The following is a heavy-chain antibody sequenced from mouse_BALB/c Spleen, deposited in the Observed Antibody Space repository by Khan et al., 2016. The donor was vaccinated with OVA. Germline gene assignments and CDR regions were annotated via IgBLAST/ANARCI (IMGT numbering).Heavy chain of an antibody. CDR1: GFSLTSYG. CDR2: IWAGGST. Sequence: QVQLKQSGPGLVAPSQSLSITCTVSGFSLTSYGVHWVRQPPGKGLEWLGVIWAGGSTNYNSALMSRLSISKDNSKSQVFSKMNSLQTDDTAMYYCARLGDIWGQGTTLTVSS. J-gene: IGHJ2*01. D-gene: IGHD3-1*01. CDR3: ARLGDI. V-gene: IGHV2-9*02.